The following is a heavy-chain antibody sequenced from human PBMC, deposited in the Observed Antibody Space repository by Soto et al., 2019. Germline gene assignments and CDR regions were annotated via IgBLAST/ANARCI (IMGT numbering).Heavy chain of an antibody. CDR1: GFTFSNYC. CDR3: AGGCSGGSCYYICFDY. CDR2: IKQDGSEK. Sequence: GGSLTLSCAPYGFTFSNYCMTWVRHAPGKGLGWVANIKQDGSEKYYVDSVKGRFTISRDNAKNSLYLQMNSLRAEDTAVYYCAGGCSGGSCYYICFDYWGQGTQVTVSS. D-gene: IGHD2-15*01. J-gene: IGHJ4*02. V-gene: IGHV3-7*03.